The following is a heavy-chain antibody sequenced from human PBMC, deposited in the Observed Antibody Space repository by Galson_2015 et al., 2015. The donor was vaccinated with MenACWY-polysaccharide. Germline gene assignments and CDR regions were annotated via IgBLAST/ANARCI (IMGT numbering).Heavy chain of an antibody. Sequence: SLRLSCAASGFTFSNYDMSWVRQAPGKGLEWVSYISGGSSTIYYGDSVKGRFTISRDNAKNSLYLQMNSLRDEDTAVYYCARECSSTNCYIDYWGQGTLVTVSS. CDR3: ARECSSTNCYIDY. CDR2: ISGGSSTI. V-gene: IGHV3-11*01. J-gene: IGHJ4*02. CDR1: GFTFSNYD. D-gene: IGHD2-2*01.